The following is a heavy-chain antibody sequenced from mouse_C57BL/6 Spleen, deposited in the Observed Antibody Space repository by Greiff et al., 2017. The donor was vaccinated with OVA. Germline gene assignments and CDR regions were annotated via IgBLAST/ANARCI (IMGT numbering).Heavy chain of an antibody. Sequence: VQLQQPGAELVRPGTSVKLSCKASGYTFTSYWMHWVKQRPGQGLEWIGVIDPSDSYTNYNQKFKGKATLTVDTSSSTAYMQLSSLTSEDSAVYYCAGWLPLYYAMDYWGQGTSVTVSS. CDR1: GYTFTSYW. CDR2: IDPSDSYT. CDR3: AGWLPLYYAMDY. D-gene: IGHD2-2*01. J-gene: IGHJ4*01. V-gene: IGHV1-59*01.